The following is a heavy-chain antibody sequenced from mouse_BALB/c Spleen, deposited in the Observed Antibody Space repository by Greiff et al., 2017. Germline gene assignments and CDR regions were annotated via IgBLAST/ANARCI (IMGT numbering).Heavy chain of an antibody. Sequence: EVQLVESGGGLVQPGGSMKLSCVASGFTFSNYWMNWVRQSPEKGLEWVAEIRLKSNNYATHYAESVKGRFTISRDDSKSSVYLQMNNLRAEDTGIYYCTRSGTGYAMDYWGQGTSVTVSS. CDR1: GFTFSNYW. V-gene: IGHV6-6*02. CDR2: IRLKSNNYAT. D-gene: IGHD4-1*01. CDR3: TRSGTGYAMDY. J-gene: IGHJ4*01.